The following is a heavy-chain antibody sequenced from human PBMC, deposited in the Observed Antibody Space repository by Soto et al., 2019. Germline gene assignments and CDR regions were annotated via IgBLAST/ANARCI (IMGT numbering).Heavy chain of an antibody. D-gene: IGHD2-8*01. CDR1: GGSFSGYY. Sequence: QVQLQQWGAGLLKPSETLSLTCAVYGGSFSGYYWSWIRQPPGKGLEWIGEINHSGSTNYNPSLKSRVTISVDTSKNQFSLKLSSVTAADTAVYYCARRTNHWFGPWGQGTLVTVSS. V-gene: IGHV4-34*01. CDR3: ARRTNHWFGP. CDR2: INHSGST. J-gene: IGHJ5*02.